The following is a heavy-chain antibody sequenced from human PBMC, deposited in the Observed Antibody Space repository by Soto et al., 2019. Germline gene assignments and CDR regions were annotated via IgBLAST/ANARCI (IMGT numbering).Heavy chain of an antibody. J-gene: IGHJ4*02. D-gene: IGHD6-13*01. V-gene: IGHV4-59*01. CDR2: IYYTGGT. CDR1: GVTIRGYY. Sequence: QVQLQESGPRLVKPSETLSLTCNVSGVTIRGYYWNWIRQPPGKTLEWIGSIYYTGGTNYNPSLKSRVTTSVDTSKNLFSLKFNSLTSADTVVYNCASGTLTTIAAPDFSGQGTLVTVSS. CDR3: ASGTLTTIAAPDF.